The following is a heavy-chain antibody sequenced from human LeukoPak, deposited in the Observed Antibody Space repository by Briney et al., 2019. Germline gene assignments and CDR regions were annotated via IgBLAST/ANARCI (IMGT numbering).Heavy chain of an antibody. J-gene: IGHJ3*02. D-gene: IGHD2-2*01. Sequence: SETLSLTCTVSGDSISSYYWSWIRQPPGKGLEWIGYIYTSGGTNYIPSLKGRVTISIDTSKNQFSLKLSSVTAADTAVYYCARQKCTSTSCLTKNAFDIWGQGTMVTVSS. CDR1: GDSISSYY. CDR3: ARQKCTSTSCLTKNAFDI. V-gene: IGHV4-4*09. CDR2: IYTSGGT.